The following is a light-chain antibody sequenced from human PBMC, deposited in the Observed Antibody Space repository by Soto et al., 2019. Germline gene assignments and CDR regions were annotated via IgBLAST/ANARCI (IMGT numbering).Light chain of an antibody. V-gene: IGLV4-69*01. CDR1: SGHSTYA. CDR3: QTWGTGIVV. J-gene: IGLJ2*01. CDR2: INIDGSH. Sequence: QPVLTQSPSASASLGASVKLTCTLSSGHSTYAIAWHQQQPHKGPRYLMKINIDGSHDKGDGIPDRFSGSSSGAERFLTISSLQSEEEADYYCQTWGTGIVVFGGGTKLTVL.